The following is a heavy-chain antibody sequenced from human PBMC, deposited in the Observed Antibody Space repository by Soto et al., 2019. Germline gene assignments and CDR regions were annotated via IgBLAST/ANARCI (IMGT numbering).Heavy chain of an antibody. CDR3: ARESLVYAIPFDY. V-gene: IGHV1-3*01. J-gene: IGHJ4*02. CDR2: INAGNGNT. CDR1: GYTFTSYA. Sequence: GASVKVSCKASGYTFTSYAMHWVRQAPGQRLEWMGWINAGNGNTKYSQKFQGRVTITRDTSASTAYMELSSLRSEDTAVYYCARESLVYAIPFDYWGQGTLVTVSS. D-gene: IGHD2-8*01.